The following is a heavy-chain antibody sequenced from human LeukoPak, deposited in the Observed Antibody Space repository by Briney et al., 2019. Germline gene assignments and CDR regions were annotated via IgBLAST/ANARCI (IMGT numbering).Heavy chain of an antibody. Sequence: PGGSLRLSCAASGFTFSSYAMHWVRQAPGKGLEWVAVISYDGSNKYYADSVKGRFTISRDNSKNTLYLQMNSLRTEDTAVYYCARASEWELLQSFDYWGQGTLVTVSS. CDR1: GFTFSSYA. CDR3: ARASEWELLQSFDY. J-gene: IGHJ4*02. D-gene: IGHD1-26*01. CDR2: ISYDGSNK. V-gene: IGHV3-30-3*01.